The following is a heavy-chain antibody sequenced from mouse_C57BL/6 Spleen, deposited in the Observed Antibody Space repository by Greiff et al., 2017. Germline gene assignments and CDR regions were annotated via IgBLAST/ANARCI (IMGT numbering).Heavy chain of an antibody. J-gene: IGHJ3*01. CDR3: ARSAYDYDDGFAY. Sequence: QVQLQQPGAELVMPGASVKLSCKASGYTFTSYWMHWVKQRPGQGLEWIGEIDPSDSYTNYNQKFKGQSTLTVDKSSSTAYMQLSSLTSEDSAVYYCARSAYDYDDGFAYWGQGTLVTVSA. V-gene: IGHV1-69*01. D-gene: IGHD2-4*01. CDR1: GYTFTSYW. CDR2: IDPSDSYT.